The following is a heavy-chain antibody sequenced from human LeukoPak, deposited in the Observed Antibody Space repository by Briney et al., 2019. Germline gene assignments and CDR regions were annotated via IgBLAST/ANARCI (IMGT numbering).Heavy chain of an antibody. CDR1: GYTFTNYG. D-gene: IGHD5-18*01. Sequence: GASVKVSCKASGYTFTNYGISWERQAPGQGLEWMGWISDYNGITNYAQTFQGRVTMTTDTSTSTAYMELRSLRSDDTGVYYCARYSYGLYYFDSWGQGTLVTVSS. V-gene: IGHV1-18*01. CDR2: ISDYNGIT. CDR3: ARYSYGLYYFDS. J-gene: IGHJ4*02.